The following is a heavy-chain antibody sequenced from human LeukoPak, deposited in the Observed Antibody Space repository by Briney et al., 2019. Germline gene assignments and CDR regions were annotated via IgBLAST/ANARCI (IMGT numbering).Heavy chain of an antibody. Sequence: PSETLSLTCAVYGGSFSGYYWSWIRQPPGKGLEWIGEISHSGSTNYNPSLKSRVTISVDTSKNQFSLKLSSVTAADTAVYYCARKVYGVVAYYWYFDLWGRGTLVTVSS. CDR3: ARKVYGVVAYYWYFDL. CDR2: ISHSGST. CDR1: GGSFSGYY. J-gene: IGHJ2*01. D-gene: IGHD2-15*01. V-gene: IGHV4-34*01.